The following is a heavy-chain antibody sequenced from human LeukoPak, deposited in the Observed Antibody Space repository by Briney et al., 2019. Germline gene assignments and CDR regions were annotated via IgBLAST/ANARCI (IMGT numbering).Heavy chain of an antibody. D-gene: IGHD3-10*01. CDR1: GFTFSTDD. CDR2: ITGGGDST. Sequence: GGSLRLSCAASGFTFSTDDMTWVRQAPGEGLEWVSTITGGGDSTYYADSVQGRFTISRDNSKDTVYLQVNSLRAEDTAVYYCAQGSWGDDWGQGTLVTVSS. V-gene: IGHV3-23*01. CDR3: AQGSWGDD. J-gene: IGHJ4*02.